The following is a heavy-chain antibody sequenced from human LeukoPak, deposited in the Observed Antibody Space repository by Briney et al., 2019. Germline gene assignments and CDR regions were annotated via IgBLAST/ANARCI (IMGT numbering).Heavy chain of an antibody. D-gene: IGHD2-15*01. CDR1: GFTFSSYW. CDR2: IKQDGSEK. V-gene: IGHV3-7*03. Sequence: GGSLRLSCAASGFTFSSYWMSWVRQAPGKGLEWVANIKQDGSEKYYVDSVKGRFTISRDNAKNSLYLQMNSLRAEDTAVYYCARDSDGGSHIVDYWGQGTLVTVSP. J-gene: IGHJ4*02. CDR3: ARDSDGGSHIVDY.